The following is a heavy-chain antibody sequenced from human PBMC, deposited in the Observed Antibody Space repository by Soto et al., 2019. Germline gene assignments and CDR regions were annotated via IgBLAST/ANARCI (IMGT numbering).Heavy chain of an antibody. D-gene: IGHD2-15*01. Sequence: QVELKQSGAAVKKPGASVKVSCRASGYTFANYGITWVRQAPGQGLQWMGWISGHDGKTKSNKNLQGRTTMTTDTSTNTAYLELKNLKSEDTAIYYCARDSAFLFGSTGYFDYWGQGTLVSVSS. CDR1: GYTFANYG. CDR3: ARDSAFLFGSTGYFDY. J-gene: IGHJ4*02. CDR2: ISGHDGKT. V-gene: IGHV1-18*04.